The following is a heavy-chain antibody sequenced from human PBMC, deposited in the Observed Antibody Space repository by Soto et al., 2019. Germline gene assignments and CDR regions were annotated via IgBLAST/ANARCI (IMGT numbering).Heavy chain of an antibody. CDR3: AHKKTYYDALTGYYNSPNFDY. Sequence: QITLKESGPTLVKPTQTLTLTCTFSGFSLSTSGVGVGWIRQPPGKALEGLALIYWDDEKRYSPSLKSRLTSTKDTYKNQVVHRVTNVDSVATGTYYCAHKKTYYDALTGYYNSPNFDYWGPGTQVIVSS. D-gene: IGHD3-9*01. J-gene: IGHJ4*02. CDR1: GFSLSTSGVG. CDR2: IYWDDEK. V-gene: IGHV2-5*02.